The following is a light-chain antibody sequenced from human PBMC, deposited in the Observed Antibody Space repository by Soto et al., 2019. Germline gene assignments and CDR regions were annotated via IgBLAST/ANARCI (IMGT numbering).Light chain of an antibody. CDR3: GTWDSSLSAVV. Sequence: QSVLIQPPSVSGTPGQRVTITCSGSRSNIGTKTVNWYQKLPGSAPKLLIYDNNKRPSGIPDRFSGSKSGTSATLGITGLQTGDEADYYCGTWDSSLSAVVFGGGTKLTVL. J-gene: IGLJ2*01. CDR1: RSNIGTKT. CDR2: DNN. V-gene: IGLV1-51*01.